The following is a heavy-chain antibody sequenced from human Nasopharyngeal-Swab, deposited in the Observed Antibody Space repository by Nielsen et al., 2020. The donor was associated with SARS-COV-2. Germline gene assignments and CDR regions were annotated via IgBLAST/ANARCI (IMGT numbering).Heavy chain of an antibody. CDR2: ISSSGSTI. D-gene: IGHD6-19*01. CDR1: GFTFSDYY. J-gene: IGHJ5*02. Sequence: GESLKISCAASGFTFSDYYMSWIRQAPGKGLEWVSYISSSGSTIYYADSVKGRFTISRDNAKNSLYLQMNSLRAEDTAVYYCARGPQVPAGSGWYWFDPWGQGTLVTVSS. CDR3: ARGPQVPAGSGWYWFDP. V-gene: IGHV3-11*04.